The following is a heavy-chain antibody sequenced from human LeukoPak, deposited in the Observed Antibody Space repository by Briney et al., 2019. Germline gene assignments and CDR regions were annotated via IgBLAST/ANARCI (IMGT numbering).Heavy chain of an antibody. D-gene: IGHD4-17*01. CDR2: ISSSGTTI. V-gene: IGHV3-48*03. Sequence: GGSLRLSCAASGFTFSSYEMNWVRQAPGKGLERISYISSSGTTIYYADSVKGRFTISRDNAKNSLYLQMNSLRGEDTAVYYCARPLDYGDYVPLDYWGQGTLVTVSS. CDR1: GFTFSSYE. J-gene: IGHJ4*02. CDR3: ARPLDYGDYVPLDY.